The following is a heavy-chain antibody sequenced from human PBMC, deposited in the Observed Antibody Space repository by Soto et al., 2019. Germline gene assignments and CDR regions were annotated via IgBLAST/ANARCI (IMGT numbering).Heavy chain of an antibody. V-gene: IGHV4-34*01. Sequence: QVQLQQWGAGLLKPSETLSLTCAVYGGSFRGYYWSWIRQPPGKGLEWIGEINHRGSANYHPSVTSRVTTSADTSKTQVSLKLNSATAAATSMYYCARGSRVKIPAATGRDYYYHGLDVWAQGTAVTVSS. CDR1: GGSFRGYY. D-gene: IGHD1-26*01. CDR3: ARGSRVKIPAATGRDYYYHGLDV. J-gene: IGHJ6*02. CDR2: INHRGSA.